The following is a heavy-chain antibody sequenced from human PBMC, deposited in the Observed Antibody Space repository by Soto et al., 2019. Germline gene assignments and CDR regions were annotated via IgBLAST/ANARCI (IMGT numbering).Heavy chain of an antibody. CDR3: ARYCSRTSCHYYYYYDIDV. CDR1: GYTFPSYG. D-gene: IGHD2-2*01. V-gene: IGHV1-18*04. Sequence: ASVKVSCNASGYTFPSYGTSWVRQAPGQGLAWMGWISAYNGNTNDAQKLQGRVTMTTDTSTSTAYMELRSLRSDDTAVSYCARYCSRTSCHYYYYYDIDVWGQRSTVTIS. CDR2: ISAYNGNT. J-gene: IGHJ6*02.